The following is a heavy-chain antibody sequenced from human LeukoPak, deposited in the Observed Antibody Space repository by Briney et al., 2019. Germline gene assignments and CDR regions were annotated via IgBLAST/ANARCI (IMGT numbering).Heavy chain of an antibody. Sequence: ASVKVSCKASGYTFTGYGISWVRQAPGQGLEWMGWISAYNGNTNYAQKLQGRVTMTTDTSTSTAYMELRSLRSDDTAVYYCARDQAIFGVVNIDYWGQGTLVTVSS. CDR3: ARDQAIFGVVNIDY. CDR1: GYTFTGYG. CDR2: ISAYNGNT. J-gene: IGHJ4*02. V-gene: IGHV1-18*01. D-gene: IGHD3-3*01.